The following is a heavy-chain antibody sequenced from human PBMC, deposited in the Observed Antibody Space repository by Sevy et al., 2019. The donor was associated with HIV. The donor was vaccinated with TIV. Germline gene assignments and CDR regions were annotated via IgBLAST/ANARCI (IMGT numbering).Heavy chain of an antibody. CDR2: IGFDGSHK. V-gene: IGHV3-33*01. J-gene: IGHJ4*02. CDR3: VRVDGATEGEYYFDY. Sequence: GGSLRLSCAASGFTFSNDGMHWVRQPPGKGLEGVAGIGFDGSHKYYGDSRKGRFTIARDNSKNTLFLQMHSLRVDDKDASYCVRVDGATEGEYYFDYWGQGTLVTVSS. D-gene: IGHD3-16*01. CDR1: GFTFSNDG.